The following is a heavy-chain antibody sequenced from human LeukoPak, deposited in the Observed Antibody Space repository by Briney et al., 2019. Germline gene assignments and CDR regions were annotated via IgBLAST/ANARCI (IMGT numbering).Heavy chain of an antibody. D-gene: IGHD3-10*01. V-gene: IGHV3-15*01. CDR1: GFTFSSYG. CDR3: TTYGSGRNLPYY. J-gene: IGHJ4*02. Sequence: GGSLRLSCAASGFTFSSYGMTWVRQAPGKGLEWVGRIKSKTDGGTTDYAAPVKGRFTISGDDSKNTLYLQMNSLKTEDTAVYYCTTYGSGRNLPYYWGQGTLVTVSS. CDR2: IKSKTDGGTT.